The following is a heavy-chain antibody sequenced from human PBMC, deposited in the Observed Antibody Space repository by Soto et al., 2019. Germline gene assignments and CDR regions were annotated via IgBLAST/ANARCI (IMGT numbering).Heavy chain of an antibody. CDR2: FDPEDGET. J-gene: IGHJ4*02. D-gene: IGHD6-19*01. V-gene: IGHV1-24*01. Sequence: ASVKISCKVSGYTLTELSMHWVRQAPGKGLEWMGGFDPEDGETIYAQKFQGRVTMTEDTSTDTAYMELSSLRSEDMAVYYCATHPTAVAGLFGYWGQGTLVTVSS. CDR1: GYTLTELS. CDR3: ATHPTAVAGLFGY.